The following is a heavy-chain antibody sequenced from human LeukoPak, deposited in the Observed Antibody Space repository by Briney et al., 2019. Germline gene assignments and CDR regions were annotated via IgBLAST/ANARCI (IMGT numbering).Heavy chain of an antibody. Sequence: GGSLRLSCAASGFTFSNYAMTWVRQAPGKGLEWVSVISGSGGSTYYADSVKGRFSISRDNSKNTLYLQMNSLRAEDTAVYYCAKDYSGSYYYFDYWGQGTPVTVSS. V-gene: IGHV3-23*01. CDR3: AKDYSGSYYYFDY. CDR2: ISGSGGST. D-gene: IGHD1-26*01. CDR1: GFTFSNYA. J-gene: IGHJ4*02.